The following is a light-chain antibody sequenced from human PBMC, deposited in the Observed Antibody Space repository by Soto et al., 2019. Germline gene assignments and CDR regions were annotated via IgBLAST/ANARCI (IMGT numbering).Light chain of an antibody. V-gene: IGKV4-1*01. CDR1: QSVLYSSNNKNY. Sequence: DMVMTQSPDSLAVSLDERATINCKSSQSVLYSSNNKNYLVWYQQKPGQPPKLLIYWASTRESGVPDRFSGSGSGTDFTLTISSLQAEDVAVYYCQQYYSTPWTFGQGTKVDIK. CDR2: WAS. CDR3: QQYYSTPWT. J-gene: IGKJ1*01.